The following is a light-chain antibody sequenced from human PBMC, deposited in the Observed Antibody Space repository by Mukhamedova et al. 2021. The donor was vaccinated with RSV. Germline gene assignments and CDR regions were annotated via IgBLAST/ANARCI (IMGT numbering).Light chain of an antibody. Sequence: GRNYVYWYQQFPGTAPKLLIHSNTERSSGVPVRFSASKSGTSASLAISGLRPEDEADYYCSTWDDSLSGRLFGGGTKLTVL. CDR1: GRNY. J-gene: IGLJ3*02. V-gene: IGLV1-47*01. CDR3: STWDDSLSGRL. CDR2: SNT.